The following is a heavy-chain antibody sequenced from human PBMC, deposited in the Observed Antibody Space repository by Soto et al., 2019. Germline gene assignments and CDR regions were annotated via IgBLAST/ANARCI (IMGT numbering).Heavy chain of an antibody. CDR2: ISYDGSNK. J-gene: IGHJ6*02. V-gene: IGHV3-30-3*01. Sequence: QVQLVDSGGGVVQPGRSLRLSCAASGFTFSSYAMHWVRQAPGKGLEWVAVISYDGSNKYYADSVKGRFTISRDNSKNTLYLQMNSLRAEDTAVYYCARDGSITIFGVVYYGMDVWGQGTTVTVSS. D-gene: IGHD3-3*01. CDR1: GFTFSSYA. CDR3: ARDGSITIFGVVYYGMDV.